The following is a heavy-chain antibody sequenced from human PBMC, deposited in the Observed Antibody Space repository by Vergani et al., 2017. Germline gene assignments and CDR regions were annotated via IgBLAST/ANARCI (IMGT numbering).Heavy chain of an antibody. CDR2: IYSGGST. J-gene: IGHJ3*02. CDR1: GFTFSSFA. Sequence: EVQLLESGGSLVQPGGSLRLSCAASGFTFSSFAMSWVRQAPGKGLEWVSVIYSGGSTYYADSVKGRFIISRDNSKNTLYLQMNSLRAEDTAVYYCARDLLRWDYSYAFDIWGQGTMVTVSS. V-gene: IGHV3-66*01. CDR3: ARDLLRWDYSYAFDI. D-gene: IGHD4-11*01.